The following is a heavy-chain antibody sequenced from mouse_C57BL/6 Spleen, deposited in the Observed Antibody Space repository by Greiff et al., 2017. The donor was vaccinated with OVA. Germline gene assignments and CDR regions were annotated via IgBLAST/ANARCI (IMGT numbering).Heavy chain of an antibody. Sequence: QVQLQQPGAERVKPGAEEPQSCTASGYTFTRYWLTWVKQRPGQGLAWIGDIYPGGGSTNYNAKFKSQATLTGDTTSSTAYMQLSILTAEDAAVYDWARSMDNLLWDYWGQGTTLTVSS. V-gene: IGHV1-55*01. CDR2: IYPGGGST. CDR3: ARSMDNLLWDY. CDR1: GYTFTRYW. J-gene: IGHJ2*01. D-gene: IGHD2-1*01.